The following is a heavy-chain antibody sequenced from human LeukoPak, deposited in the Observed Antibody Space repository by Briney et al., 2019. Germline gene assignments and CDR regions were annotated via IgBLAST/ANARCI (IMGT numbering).Heavy chain of an antibody. D-gene: IGHD7-27*01. V-gene: IGHV3-21*01. CDR2: ISSSSSYI. Sequence: GGSLRLSCAASGFTFSSYSMNWVRQAPGKGLEWVSSISSSSSYIYYADSVKGRFTISRDNAKNSLYLQMNSLRAEDTAVYYCARVHNWGIFDYWGQGTLVTVSS. CDR1: GFTFSSYS. CDR3: ARVHNWGIFDY. J-gene: IGHJ4*02.